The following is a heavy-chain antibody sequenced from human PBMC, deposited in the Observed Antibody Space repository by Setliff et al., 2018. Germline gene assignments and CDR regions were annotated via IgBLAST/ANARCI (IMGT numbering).Heavy chain of an antibody. J-gene: IGHJ4*02. CDR2: IYYRGNT. CDR1: GGSISSGVYY. V-gene: IGHV4-39*01. D-gene: IGHD1-1*01. CDR3: ARTGTYRYFDY. Sequence: SETLSLTYNVSGGSISSGVYYWAWIRQPPGKGLEWIGRIYYRGNTYYNASLKSRLTISVDTSKNQFSLKLRPVTAADTAVYYCARTGTYRYFDYWGQGTQVTVSS.